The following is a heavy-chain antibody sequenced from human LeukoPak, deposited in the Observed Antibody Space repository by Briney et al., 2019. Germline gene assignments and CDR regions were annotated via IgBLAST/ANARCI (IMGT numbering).Heavy chain of an antibody. CDR3: ARLNYRPIIKFFDY. CDR1: GYTFTTYG. V-gene: IGHV1-18*01. J-gene: IGHJ4*02. D-gene: IGHD4-11*01. Sequence: ASVKDSCKDSGYTFTTYGISWVRHTPRQRLERMGWIIAYNGNTNSAQKLQGRFTMTTDTSTSTAYMELRSLRSDDTAVYFCARLNYRPIIKFFDYWGQGTRVTVSS. CDR2: IIAYNGNT.